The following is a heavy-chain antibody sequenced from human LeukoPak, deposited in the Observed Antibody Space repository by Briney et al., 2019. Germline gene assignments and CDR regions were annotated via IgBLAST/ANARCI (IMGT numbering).Heavy chain of an antibody. V-gene: IGHV3-74*01. J-gene: IGHJ4*02. Sequence: GGSLRLSCAASGFTFSSYWMHWVRQAPGKGLVWVSRINTDGSTTSYADSVNGRFSISRDNAKNTLYLQMNSLRAEDTAVYYCARGGWGTAIDYWAQGTLVTVSS. D-gene: IGHD1-7*01. CDR3: ARGGWGTAIDY. CDR2: INTDGSTT. CDR1: GFTFSSYW.